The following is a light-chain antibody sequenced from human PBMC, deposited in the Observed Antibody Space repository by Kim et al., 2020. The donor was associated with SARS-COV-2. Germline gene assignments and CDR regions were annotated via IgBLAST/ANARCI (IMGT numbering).Light chain of an antibody. CDR2: DAS. Sequence: SLSPGERATLTCSASQRIITDVAWDQQKPGQAPRLLIYDASKRATGIPARFSGSGSGTDFTLTINSLEPEDFAIYYCQQRSSGVTFGQGTRLDIK. J-gene: IGKJ5*01. V-gene: IGKV3-11*01. CDR1: QRIITD. CDR3: QQRSSGVT.